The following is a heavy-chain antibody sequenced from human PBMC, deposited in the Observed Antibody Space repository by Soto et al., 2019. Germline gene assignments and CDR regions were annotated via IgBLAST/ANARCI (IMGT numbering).Heavy chain of an antibody. Sequence: EVQLVESGGGLVQPGGSLKLACAGSGFRVSDYWMHWLRQAPGKGLVWVSRVSNEGSKEYADFVKGRFTLSKDNAKNTLYLEMDSLSVEDTALYYCTATPRNGMGVWGQGTKVTVAS. CDR2: VSNEGSK. CDR1: GFRVSDYW. V-gene: IGHV3-74*01. J-gene: IGHJ6*02. CDR3: TATPRNGMGV.